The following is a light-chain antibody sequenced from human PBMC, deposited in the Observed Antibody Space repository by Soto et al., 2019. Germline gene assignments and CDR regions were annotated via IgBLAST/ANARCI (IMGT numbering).Light chain of an antibody. Sequence: EVVLTQSPGTLSLSPGDRVTLSCRASESFSSYYLAWYQQKPGQAPRLLICGASSRAPGTPDRFSGSGSGTDFSLTISRLEPEDFAGYCCQRYGSSVTFGGGTKVDIK. CDR2: GAS. J-gene: IGKJ4*01. CDR3: QRYGSSVT. V-gene: IGKV3-20*01. CDR1: ESFSSYY.